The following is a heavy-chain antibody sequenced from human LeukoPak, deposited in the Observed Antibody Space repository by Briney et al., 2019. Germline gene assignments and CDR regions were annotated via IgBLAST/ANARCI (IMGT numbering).Heavy chain of an antibody. CDR3: ARAAREVLRFLEWLSPAAFDI. V-gene: IGHV4-59*01. J-gene: IGHJ3*02. Sequence: SETLSLTCTVSGGSISSYYWSWIRQPPGKGLEWIGYIYYSGSTNYNPSLKSRVTISVDTSKNQFSLTLSSVTAADTAVYYCARAAREVLRFLEWLSPAAFDIWGQGTMVTVSS. D-gene: IGHD3-3*01. CDR2: IYYSGST. CDR1: GGSISSYY.